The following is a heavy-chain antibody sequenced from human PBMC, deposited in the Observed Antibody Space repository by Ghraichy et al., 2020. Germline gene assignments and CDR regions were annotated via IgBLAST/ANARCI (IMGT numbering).Heavy chain of an antibody. Sequence: GALNISCAASGFTFSSYWMHWVRQAPGKGLVWVSRINSDGSSTSYVDSVKGRFTISRDNAKNTLYLQINSLRAEDTAVYYCARGRPGSYGMDIWGQGTTVTVSS. CDR1: GFTFSSYW. J-gene: IGHJ6*02. CDR2: INSDGSST. CDR3: ARGRPGSYGMDI. V-gene: IGHV3-74*01.